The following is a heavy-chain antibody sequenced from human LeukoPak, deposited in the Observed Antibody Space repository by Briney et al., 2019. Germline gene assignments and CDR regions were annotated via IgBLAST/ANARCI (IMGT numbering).Heavy chain of an antibody. CDR1: GYTFTSYV. CDR2: INTNTGNP. CDR3: ARDRAYCGGDCYSPTIVDY. J-gene: IGHJ4*02. Sequence: ASVKVSCKASGYTFTSYVMNWVRQAPGQGLEWMGWINTNTGNPTYAQGFTGRFVFSLDTSVSTAYLQISSLKAGDTAVYYCARDRAYCGGDCYSPTIVDYWGQGTLVTVSS. D-gene: IGHD2-21*02. V-gene: IGHV7-4-1*02.